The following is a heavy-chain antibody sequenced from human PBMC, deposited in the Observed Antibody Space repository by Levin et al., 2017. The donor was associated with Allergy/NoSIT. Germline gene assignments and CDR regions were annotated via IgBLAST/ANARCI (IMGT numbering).Heavy chain of an antibody. J-gene: IGHJ4*02. V-gene: IGHV3-23*01. D-gene: IGHD6-19*01. CDR3: AKVYSSGWYLFDY. CDR2: ISGSGGST. Sequence: LSLTCAASGFTFSSSAMSWVRQAPGKGLEWVSAISGSGGSTYYADSVKGRFTISRDNSKNTLYLQMNSLRTEDTALYYCAKVYSSGWYLFDYWGQGTLVTVSS. CDR1: GFTFSSSA.